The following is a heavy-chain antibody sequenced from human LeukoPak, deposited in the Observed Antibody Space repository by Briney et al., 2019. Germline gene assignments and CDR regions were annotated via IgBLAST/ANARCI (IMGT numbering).Heavy chain of an antibody. CDR2: IIPIFGTA. V-gene: IGHV1-69*01. CDR3: ARGKIVGATRSHFDY. J-gene: IGHJ4*02. D-gene: IGHD1-26*01. CDR1: GGTFSSYA. Sequence: SVKVSCTASGGTFSSYAISWVRQAPGRGLEWMGGIIPIFGTANYAQKFQGRVTITADESTSTAYMELSSLRSEDTAVYYCARGKIVGATRSHFDYWGQGTLVTVSS.